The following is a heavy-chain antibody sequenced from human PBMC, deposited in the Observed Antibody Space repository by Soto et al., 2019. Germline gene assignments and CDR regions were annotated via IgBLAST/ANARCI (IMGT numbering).Heavy chain of an antibody. CDR1: GASISSGGYY. Sequence: QVQLQESGPGLVKPSQTLSLTCTVSGASISSGGYYWGWIRQHPGKGLEWIGYIYYSGSTYYNPSLKSRGAISVDTSKNRISLKLSSVTAADTAVYYCAGEPSPWGQGTLVTVSS. CDR3: AGEPSP. CDR2: IYYSGST. V-gene: IGHV4-31*03. J-gene: IGHJ5*02.